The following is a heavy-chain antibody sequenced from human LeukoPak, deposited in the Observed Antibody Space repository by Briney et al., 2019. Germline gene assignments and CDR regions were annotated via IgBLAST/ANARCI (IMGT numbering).Heavy chain of an antibody. Sequence: GGSLRLSCAVSGXTFDDYGMSWVRQAPGKGLEWVSSISSSSSYIYYADSVKGRFTISRDNAKNSLYLQMNSLRAEDTAVYYCARDLARIVVVVAATADAFDIWGQGTMVTVSS. V-gene: IGHV3-21*01. D-gene: IGHD2-15*01. J-gene: IGHJ3*02. CDR2: ISSSSSYI. CDR1: GXTFDDYG. CDR3: ARDLARIVVVVAATADAFDI.